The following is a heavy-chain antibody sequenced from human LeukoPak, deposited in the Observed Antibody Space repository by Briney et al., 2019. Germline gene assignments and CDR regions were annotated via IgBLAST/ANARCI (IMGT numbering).Heavy chain of an antibody. Sequence: GGSLRLSCAASGFTFDDYGMTWVRQAPGKGLEWVSNINWNGGTTVYADSVKGRFTISRDNGQNYLYLQMNRLRAEDTALYYCARASSSWHLYYYYYIDVWGKGTTVTVSS. V-gene: IGHV3-20*04. CDR2: INWNGGTT. CDR3: ARASSSWHLYYYYYIDV. CDR1: GFTFDDYG. D-gene: IGHD6-13*01. J-gene: IGHJ6*03.